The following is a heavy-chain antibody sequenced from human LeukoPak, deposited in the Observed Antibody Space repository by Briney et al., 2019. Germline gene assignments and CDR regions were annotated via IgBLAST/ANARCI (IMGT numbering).Heavy chain of an antibody. J-gene: IGHJ4*02. D-gene: IGHD1-26*01. CDR3: ARVRGSYSVDY. CDR2: ISSSGSTV. CDR1: GFTFSDYY. Sequence: PGGSLRLSCAASGFTFSDYYMSWNRQAPGKGLEWVSYISSSGSTVYYADTVKGRFTISRDKAKNSLHLQMNSLRAEDTAVYYCARVRGSYSVDYWGQGTLATVSS. V-gene: IGHV3-11*04.